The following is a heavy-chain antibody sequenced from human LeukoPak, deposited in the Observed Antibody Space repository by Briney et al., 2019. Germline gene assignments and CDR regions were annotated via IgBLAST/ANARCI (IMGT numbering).Heavy chain of an antibody. CDR2: IYTSGST. J-gene: IGHJ5*02. Sequence: SETLSLTCTVSGGSISSGSYYWSWIRQPAGKGLEWIGRIYTSGSTYYNPSLKSRVTMSVDTSKNQFSLKLSSVTAADTAVYYCARDPRRKAVTTSQWWAWFDPWGQGTLVTVSS. V-gene: IGHV4-61*02. CDR1: GGSISSGSYY. D-gene: IGHD4-17*01. CDR3: ARDPRRKAVTTSQWWAWFDP.